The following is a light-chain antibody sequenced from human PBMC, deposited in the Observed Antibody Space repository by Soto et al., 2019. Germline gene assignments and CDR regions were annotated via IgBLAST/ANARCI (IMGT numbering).Light chain of an antibody. V-gene: IGLV2-14*01. CDR1: SSDVGGYNY. CDR2: DVS. Sequence: QSALTQPASVSGSPGQSITISCTGTSSDVGGYNYVSWYQQHPGKAPKLMIYDVSNRPSGVSNRFSGSKSGNTASLTISGHQAEDEADYYCSSYTSSSNLVFGGGTKLTVL. CDR3: SSYTSSSNLV. J-gene: IGLJ2*01.